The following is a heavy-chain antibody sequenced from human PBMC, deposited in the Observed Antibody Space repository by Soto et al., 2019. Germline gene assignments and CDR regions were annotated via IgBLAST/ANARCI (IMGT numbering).Heavy chain of an antibody. D-gene: IGHD3-10*01. CDR2: ISYDGSNK. Sequence: GGSLRLSCAASGFTFSTYGMHWVRQAPGKGLEWVALISYDGSNKNYADSVKGRFTISRDNSKNTLYLRMNSLRVEDTAVYYCAKDEVRTPSLYAMDVWGQGTTVTVSS. V-gene: IGHV3-30*18. J-gene: IGHJ6*02. CDR1: GFTFSTYG. CDR3: AKDEVRTPSLYAMDV.